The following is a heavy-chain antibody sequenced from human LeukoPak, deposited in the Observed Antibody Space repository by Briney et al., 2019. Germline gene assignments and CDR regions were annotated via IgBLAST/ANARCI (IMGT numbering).Heavy chain of an antibody. CDR3: AKGRTAVVTHFDY. CDR1: GFTFSSYA. J-gene: IGHJ4*02. Sequence: PGGSLRLSCAASGFTFSSYAMSWVRQAPGKGLEWVSAISGSGGSTYYADSVKGRFNISRDNSKNTLYLQMNSLRAEETAVYYCAKGRTAVVTHFDYWGQGTLVTVSS. V-gene: IGHV3-23*01. CDR2: ISGSGGST. D-gene: IGHD4-23*01.